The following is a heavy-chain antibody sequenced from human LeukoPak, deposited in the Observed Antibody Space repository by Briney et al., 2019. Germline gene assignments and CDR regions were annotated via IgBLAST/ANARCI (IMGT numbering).Heavy chain of an antibody. Sequence: PSETLSLTCTVSGGSISSSSYYWGWIRQPPGKGLEWIGSIYYSGSTYYNPSLKSRVTISVDTSKNQFSLKLSSVTAADTAVYYCARDQLLNYFDYWGQGTLVTVSS. CDR2: IYYSGST. D-gene: IGHD1-7*01. CDR1: GGSISSSSYY. CDR3: ARDQLLNYFDY. V-gene: IGHV4-39*07. J-gene: IGHJ4*02.